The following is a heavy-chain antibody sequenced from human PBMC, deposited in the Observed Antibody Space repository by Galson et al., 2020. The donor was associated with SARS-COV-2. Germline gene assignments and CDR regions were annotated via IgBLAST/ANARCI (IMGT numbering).Heavy chain of an antibody. CDR2: INPDRGDG. D-gene: IGHD3-10*01. V-gene: IGHV1-2*02. Sequence: ASVKVSCKTSGYRFTANYIHWVRQAPGQGLEWLGWINPDRGDGRFAQKFQGRVTVTRDRYSSTAYMELSRLTPDDTAVYYCARDPGRPGTYWYLCVSGHGTLVTVSS. CDR3: ARDPGRPGTYWYLCV. J-gene: IGHJ2*01. CDR1: GYRFTANY.